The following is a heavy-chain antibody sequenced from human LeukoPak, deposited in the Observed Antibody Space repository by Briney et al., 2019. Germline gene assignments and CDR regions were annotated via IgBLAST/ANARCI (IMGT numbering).Heavy chain of an antibody. V-gene: IGHV3-11*01. CDR1: GSTFSDYY. CDR3: ARDLSYYYDSSGPRPSNWFDP. CDR2: ISSSGSTI. D-gene: IGHD3-22*01. Sequence: GGSLRLSCAASGSTFSDYYMSWIRQAPGKGLEWVSYISSSGSTIYYADSVKGRFTISRDNAKNSLYLQMNSLRAEDTAVYYCARDLSYYYDSSGPRPSNWFDPWGQGTLVTVSS. J-gene: IGHJ5*02.